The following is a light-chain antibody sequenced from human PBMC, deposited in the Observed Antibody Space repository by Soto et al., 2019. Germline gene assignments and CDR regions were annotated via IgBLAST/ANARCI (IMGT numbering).Light chain of an antibody. CDR1: RSVSSY. CDR3: QQRSNWWT. Sequence: IVLTQSPATLSLSPGERATLSCRASRSVSSYLAWYQQKPGQAPRLIIYDGSKRATGIPARFSGRGSGTDFTLTISSLEPEDFAVYYCQQRSNWWTFGQGSKVDIK. V-gene: IGKV3-11*01. CDR2: DGS. J-gene: IGKJ1*01.